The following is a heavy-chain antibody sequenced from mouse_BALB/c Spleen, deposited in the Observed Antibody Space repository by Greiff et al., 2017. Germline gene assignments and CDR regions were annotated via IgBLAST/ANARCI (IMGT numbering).Heavy chain of an antibody. J-gene: IGHJ3*01. D-gene: IGHD2-1*01. Sequence: EVQRVESGGGLVKPGGSLKLSCAASGFTFSSYAMSWVRQTPEKRLEWVATISSGGSYTYYPDSVKGRFTISRDNAKNTLYLQMSSLRSEDTAMYYCARHGDGNLAWFAYWGQGTLVTVSA. CDR3: ARHGDGNLAWFAY. CDR1: GFTFSSYA. CDR2: ISSGGSYT. V-gene: IGHV5-9-3*01.